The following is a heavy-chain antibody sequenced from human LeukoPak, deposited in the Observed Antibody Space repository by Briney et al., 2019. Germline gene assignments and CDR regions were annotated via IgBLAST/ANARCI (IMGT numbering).Heavy chain of an antibody. CDR1: GFAFSNCG. CDR3: AKGARSLWFGGSHIYYYYGMDV. Sequence: PGGSLRLSCAASGFAFSNCGMGWVRQAPGKGLEWVSAISGSGGSTYYADSVKGRFTISRDNSKNTLYLQMNSLRAEDTAVYYCAKGARSLWFGGSHIYYYYGMDVWGQGTTVTVSS. CDR2: ISGSGGST. J-gene: IGHJ6*02. D-gene: IGHD3-10*01. V-gene: IGHV3-23*01.